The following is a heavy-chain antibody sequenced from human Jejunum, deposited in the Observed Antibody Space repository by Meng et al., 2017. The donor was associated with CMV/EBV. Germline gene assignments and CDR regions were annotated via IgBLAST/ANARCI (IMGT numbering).Heavy chain of an antibody. J-gene: IGHJ4*02. V-gene: IGHV7-4-1*02. CDR3: ARVAPSGYRYFDY. CDR2: INTNTGNP. D-gene: IGHD3-3*01. Sequence: QVEVVQSGSELKKAGASVTVSCKASGYTFINYAMNWVRQAPGQGLEWMEWINTNTGNPTYAQGFTRRFVFSLDTSFRTAYPQISSLKAEDTAVYYCARVAPSGYRYFDYWGQGTLVTVSS. CDR1: GYTFINYA.